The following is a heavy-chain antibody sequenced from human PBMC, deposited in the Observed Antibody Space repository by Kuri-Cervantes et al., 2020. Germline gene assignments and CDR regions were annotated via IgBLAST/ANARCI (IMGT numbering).Heavy chain of an antibody. V-gene: IGHV1-2*02. CDR2: INPNSGGT. J-gene: IGHJ6*02. Sequence: ASVKVSCKASGYTFTSYAMNWVRQAPGQGLEWMGWINPNSGGTNYAQKFQGRVTMTRDTSISTAYMELSRLRSDDTAVYYCARDLVAAAFPFYYYYGMDVWGQGTTVTVSS. CDR1: GYTFTSYA. CDR3: ARDLVAAAFPFYYYYGMDV. D-gene: IGHD2-15*01.